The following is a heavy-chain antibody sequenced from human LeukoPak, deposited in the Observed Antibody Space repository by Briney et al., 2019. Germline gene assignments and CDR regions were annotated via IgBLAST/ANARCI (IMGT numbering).Heavy chain of an antibody. Sequence: SETLSLTCTVSGDSISSSTYYWGWIRQSPGKGLEWIGSISYSGTAYYNPPLRSRITTSVDTSKNQFSLRLSSVTAADTALYYCARRSYNDYAIEDWGQGALVTVSS. CDR1: GDSISSSTYY. CDR2: ISYSGTA. CDR3: ARRSYNDYAIED. D-gene: IGHD3-16*01. V-gene: IGHV4-39*01. J-gene: IGHJ4*02.